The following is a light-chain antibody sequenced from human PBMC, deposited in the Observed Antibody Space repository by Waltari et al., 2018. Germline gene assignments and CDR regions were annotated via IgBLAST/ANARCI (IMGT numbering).Light chain of an antibody. CDR3: MQTLQAPLT. CDR1: QAISSW. CDR2: AAS. Sequence: DIQMTQSPSSVSASVGDRVTITCRASQAISSWLAWYQQKPGKAPKLLIYAASSLQSGVPSRFSGSGSGTDFTLKISRVEAEDVGIYYCMQTLQAPLTFGPGTKVEI. V-gene: IGKV1-12*01. J-gene: IGKJ3*01.